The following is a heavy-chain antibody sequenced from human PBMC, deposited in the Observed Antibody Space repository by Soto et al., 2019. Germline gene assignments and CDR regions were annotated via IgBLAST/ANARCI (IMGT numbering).Heavy chain of an antibody. Sequence: GGSLRLSCASSGFTFNNYAMSLVRQAPGKGLEWVSAITGSGGSTYYADSVKGRFTISRDNSKNTLYLQMNSLRAEDTAVYYCAKEVIAAAGYPDYGMDVWGQGTTVTVSS. CDR1: GFTFNNYA. V-gene: IGHV3-23*01. CDR2: ITGSGGST. CDR3: AKEVIAAAGYPDYGMDV. D-gene: IGHD6-13*01. J-gene: IGHJ6*02.